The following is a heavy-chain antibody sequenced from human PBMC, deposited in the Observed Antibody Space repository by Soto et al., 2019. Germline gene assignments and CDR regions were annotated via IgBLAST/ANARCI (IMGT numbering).Heavy chain of an antibody. CDR1: GDSVTRGEYY. Sequence: PPETLSLTCPFAGDSVTRGEYYLGWVRRPPGKGLEWIGYIFYSGSTYYKASLKSRVTISLDMSRNQFSLKLTSVTAADTAVYYCARAEVAVAGSGWFDAWGHGTLVTFSS. D-gene: IGHD6-19*01. CDR3: ARAEVAVAGSGWFDA. CDR2: IFYSGST. V-gene: IGHV4-30-4*01. J-gene: IGHJ5*01.